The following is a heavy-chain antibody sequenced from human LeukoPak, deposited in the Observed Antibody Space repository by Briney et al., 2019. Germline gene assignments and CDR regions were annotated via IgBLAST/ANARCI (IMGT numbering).Heavy chain of an antibody. CDR3: ARLDSGSYPSDY. Sequence: ASVKVSCKASGYTFTSYDINWVRQATGQGLEWMGWINPNSGGTNYAQKFQGRVTMTRDTSISTAYMELSRLRSDDTAVYYCARLDSGSYPSDYWGQGTLVTVSS. D-gene: IGHD1-26*01. CDR2: INPNSGGT. V-gene: IGHV1-2*02. CDR1: GYTFTSYD. J-gene: IGHJ4*02.